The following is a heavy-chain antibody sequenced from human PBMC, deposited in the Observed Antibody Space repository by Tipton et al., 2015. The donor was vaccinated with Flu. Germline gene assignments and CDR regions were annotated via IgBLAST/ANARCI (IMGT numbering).Heavy chain of an antibody. Sequence: TLSLTCTVSGGSISSYYWSRIRQSPGKGLEWIAYIYYAGGINYNPSLKSRATISVDTPRNQFSLKLSAVTAADTAVYYCAASPWGLHGDSYFELWGRGALVTVSS. CDR2: IYYAGGI. D-gene: IGHD2-21*01. J-gene: IGHJ4*02. CDR3: AASPWGLHGDSYFEL. CDR1: GGSISSYY. V-gene: IGHV4-59*03.